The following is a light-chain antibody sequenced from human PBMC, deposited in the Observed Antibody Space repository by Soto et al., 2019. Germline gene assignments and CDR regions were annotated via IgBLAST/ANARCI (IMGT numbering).Light chain of an antibody. CDR3: SSYTSSSTHYV. CDR2: EVS. V-gene: IGLV2-14*01. CDR1: SSDAGGYNY. J-gene: IGLJ1*01. Sequence: QSALTQPASVSGSPGQSITISCTGTSSDAGGYNYVSWYQQHPGKAPKLMIYEVSNRPSGVSNRFSGSKSGNTASLTISGLQAEDEADYYCSSYTSSSTHYVSGTGTKLTVL.